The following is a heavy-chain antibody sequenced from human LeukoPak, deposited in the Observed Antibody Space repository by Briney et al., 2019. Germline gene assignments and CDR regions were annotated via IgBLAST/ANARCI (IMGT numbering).Heavy chain of an antibody. CDR3: ARAGNMGSGWYRDY. CDR2: INHSGST. J-gene: IGHJ4*02. CDR1: GGSFSGYY. D-gene: IGHD6-19*01. V-gene: IGHV4-34*01. Sequence: SETLSLTCAVYGGSFSGYYWSWIRQPPGKGLEWIGEINHSGSTNYNPSLKSRVTISVDTSKNQFSLKLSSVTAADTAVYYCARAGNMGSGWYRDYWGQGTRVTVSS.